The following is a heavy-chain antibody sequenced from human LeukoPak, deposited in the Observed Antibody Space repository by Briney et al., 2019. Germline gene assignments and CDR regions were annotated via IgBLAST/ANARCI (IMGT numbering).Heavy chain of an antibody. D-gene: IGHD3-10*01. V-gene: IGHV4-59*12. Sequence: SETLSLTCTVSGGSISSYYWSWIRQPPGKGLEWIGYIYYSGSTNYNPSLKSRVTISVDTSKNQFSLKLSSVTAADTAVYYCARLDYYGSGRDHWGQGTLVTVSS. CDR2: IYYSGST. CDR3: ARLDYYGSGRDH. J-gene: IGHJ4*02. CDR1: GGSISSYY.